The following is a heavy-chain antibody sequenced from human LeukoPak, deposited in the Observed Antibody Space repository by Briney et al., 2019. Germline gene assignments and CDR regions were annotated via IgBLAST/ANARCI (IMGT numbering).Heavy chain of an antibody. J-gene: IGHJ2*01. CDR1: GFTFSSYS. Sequence: GGSLRLSCAASGFTFSSYSMNWVRQAPGKGLEWVSYISSSSSTIYYADSVKGRFTISRDNAKNSLYLQMNSLRPEDTAVYYCARGVDGSWYLDWYFDLWGRGTLVTVSS. D-gene: IGHD6-13*01. CDR2: ISSSSSTI. V-gene: IGHV3-48*04. CDR3: ARGVDGSWYLDWYFDL.